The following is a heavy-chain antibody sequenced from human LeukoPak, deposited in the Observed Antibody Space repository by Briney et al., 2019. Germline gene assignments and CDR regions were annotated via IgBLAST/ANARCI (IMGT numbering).Heavy chain of an antibody. V-gene: IGHV1-46*01. J-gene: IGHJ4*02. CDR2: INPSGGST. D-gene: IGHD3-22*01. Sequence: ASVKVSCKASGGTFSSYAISWVRQAPGQGLEWMGIINPSGGSTSYAQKFQGRVTMTRDTSTSTVYMELSSLRSEDTAVYYCARGDSSGYYLDYWGQGTLVTVSS. CDR3: ARGDSSGYYLDY. CDR1: GGTFSSYA.